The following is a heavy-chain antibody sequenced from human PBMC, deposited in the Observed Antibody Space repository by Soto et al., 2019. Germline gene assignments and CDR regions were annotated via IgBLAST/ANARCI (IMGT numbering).Heavy chain of an antibody. J-gene: IGHJ4*02. CDR2: INSDGSST. V-gene: IGHV3-74*01. CDR1: GFTFRSYW. Sequence: GGSLRLSCAASGFTFRSYWMQWVRQAPGKGLVWVSWINSDGSSTSYADPVKGRFTISRDNAKNTLYLQMNSLRAEDTAVYYCASGGSSLNFDSWGQGT. CDR3: ASGGSSLNFDS. D-gene: IGHD6-6*01.